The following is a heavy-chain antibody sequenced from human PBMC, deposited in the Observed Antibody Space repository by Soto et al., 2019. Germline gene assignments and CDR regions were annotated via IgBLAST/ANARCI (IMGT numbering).Heavy chain of an antibody. CDR2: ISASGGRT. V-gene: IGHV3-23*01. D-gene: IGHD1-26*01. CDR1: GFTFNTYA. Sequence: GGSLRLSCSASGFTFNTYAMSWVRQAPGRRLEWVSTISASGGRTYYADSVKGRFTVSRDNSQNTLRLDMDSLRAEDTALYYCAKDHLPVGDYYYGVDVSGQGTTVTVSS. J-gene: IGHJ6*02. CDR3: AKDHLPVGDYYYGVDV.